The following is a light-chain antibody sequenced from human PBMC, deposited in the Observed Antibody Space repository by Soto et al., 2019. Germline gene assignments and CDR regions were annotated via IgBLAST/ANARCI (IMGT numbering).Light chain of an antibody. CDR3: QQRSNWLLT. Sequence: EIVLTQSPATLSLSPGERATLSCRDSQSVSSYLAWYQQKPGQAPRLLIYDTSNRATGIPVRFSGSGSGTDFTLTISSLEPEDFAVYYCQQRSNWLLTFGGGTKVEIK. V-gene: IGKV3-11*01. J-gene: IGKJ4*01. CDR2: DTS. CDR1: QSVSSY.